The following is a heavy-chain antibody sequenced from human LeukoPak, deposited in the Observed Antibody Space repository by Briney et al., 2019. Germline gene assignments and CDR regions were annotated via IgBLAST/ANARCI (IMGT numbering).Heavy chain of an antibody. D-gene: IGHD5-18*01. CDR2: MYHSGSA. Sequence: SETLSLTCTVSGVSITSNYWSWIRQPPGKGLEWIGYMYHSGSANYNPSLKSRVTISVDTSKNQFSLKLRSVTAADTAVYYCARPGVGSGRYGAFDIWGQGTLVIVSS. CDR3: ARPGVGSGRYGAFDI. J-gene: IGHJ3*02. CDR1: GVSITSNY. V-gene: IGHV4-59*08.